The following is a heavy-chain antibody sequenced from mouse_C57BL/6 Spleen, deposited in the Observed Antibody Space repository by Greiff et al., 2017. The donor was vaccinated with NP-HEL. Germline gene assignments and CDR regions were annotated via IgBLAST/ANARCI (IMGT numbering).Heavy chain of an antibody. CDR1: GYTFTTYP. V-gene: IGHV1-47*01. CDR3: ARNAYYSNYFDY. CDR2: FHPYNDDT. Sequence: QVQLKESGAELVKPGASVKMSCKASGYTFTTYPIEWMKQNHGKSLEWIGNFHPYNDDTKYNEKFKGKATLTVEKSSSTVYLELSRLTSDDSAVYYCARNAYYSNYFDYWGQGTTLTVSS. D-gene: IGHD2-5*01. J-gene: IGHJ2*01.